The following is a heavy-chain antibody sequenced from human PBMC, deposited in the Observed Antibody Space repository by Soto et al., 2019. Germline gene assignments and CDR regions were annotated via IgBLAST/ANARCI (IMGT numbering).Heavy chain of an antibody. D-gene: IGHD2-21*02. V-gene: IGHV3-23*01. J-gene: IGHJ6*02. CDR2: ISGSGVST. CDR1: GFTFSSYA. CDR3: ATEETAWPLAYGLDV. Sequence: GGSLRLSCAASGFTFSSYAMSWVRQAPGKGLEWVSAISGSGVSTHYADSVKGRFTISRDNAKNSVSLQINTLRDEDTAVYYCATEETAWPLAYGLDVWGQGTTVTVSS.